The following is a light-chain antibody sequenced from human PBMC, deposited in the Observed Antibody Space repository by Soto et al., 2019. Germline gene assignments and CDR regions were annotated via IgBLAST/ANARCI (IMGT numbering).Light chain of an antibody. CDR3: QQYNSYSWT. V-gene: IGKV1-5*01. CDR1: QSISSW. J-gene: IGKJ1*01. Sequence: DIQMTQSPSTLSAYVGDRVTITCRASQSISSWLAWYQQKPGKAPKLLIYDASSLESGVPSRFSGSGSGTEFTLTISSLQPDEFATYYCQQYNSYSWTFGQGTKVEIK. CDR2: DAS.